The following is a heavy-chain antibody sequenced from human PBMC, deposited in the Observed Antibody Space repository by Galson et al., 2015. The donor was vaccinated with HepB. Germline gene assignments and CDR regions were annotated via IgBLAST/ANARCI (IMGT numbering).Heavy chain of an antibody. CDR3: ARVGDSYGSSSDYFDY. D-gene: IGHD6-6*01. V-gene: IGHV3-30-3*01. Sequence: SLRLSCAASGFTFSSYAMHWVRQAPGKGLEWVAVISYDASNKYYADSVKGRFTISRDYFKNTLYLQMNSLRAEDTAVYYCARVGDSYGSSSDYFDYWGQGTLVTVSS. CDR1: GFTFSSYA. CDR2: ISYDASNK. J-gene: IGHJ4*02.